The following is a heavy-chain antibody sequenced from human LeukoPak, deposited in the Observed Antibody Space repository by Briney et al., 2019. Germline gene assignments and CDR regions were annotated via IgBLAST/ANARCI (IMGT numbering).Heavy chain of an antibody. V-gene: IGHV3-23*01. J-gene: IGHJ5*01. D-gene: IGHD2-21*01. CDR1: GFTFDAYA. CDR3: VKDPRDTYGTNWFVS. Sequence: GGSLRLSCTASGFTFDAYAMNWVRQAPGKGLQCVSQISGTGGATWYAGFARDRFTISRDNSKKTLYLQMSGLRVEDTAMYYCVKDPRDTYGTNWFVSWGQGTLLIVSS. CDR2: ISGTGGAT.